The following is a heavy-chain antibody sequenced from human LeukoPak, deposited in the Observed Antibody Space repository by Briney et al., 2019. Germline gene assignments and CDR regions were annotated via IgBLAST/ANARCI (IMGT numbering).Heavy chain of an antibody. J-gene: IGHJ4*02. D-gene: IGHD3-3*01. Sequence: PSETLSLTCTVSGGSLSSSNYYWGWIPQPPGKGLEWIGSVYYSGTTYYNPSLKSRVTISVDTSKNQFSLKLSSVTAADTAVYYCARSRLTFWSGYSLSPSFAYWGQGTLVTVSS. V-gene: IGHV4-39*01. CDR3: ARSRLTFWSGYSLSPSFAY. CDR1: GGSLSSSNYY. CDR2: VYYSGTT.